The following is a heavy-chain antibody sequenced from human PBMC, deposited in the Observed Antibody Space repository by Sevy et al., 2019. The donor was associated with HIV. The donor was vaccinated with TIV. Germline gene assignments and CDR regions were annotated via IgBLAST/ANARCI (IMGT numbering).Heavy chain of an antibody. CDR3: ARGLYYYDSSGYSDAFDI. D-gene: IGHD3-22*01. CDR1: GYIFKNYW. V-gene: IGHV5-51*01. CDR2: FYPGNSDV. Sequence: GESLKISCKGSGYIFKNYWIGWVRQVPGKGLEWMGIFYPGNSDVRYSPSFQGHVTISPDKSISAAYLQWRSLKASDTAMYFCARGLYYYDSSGYSDAFDIWGQGTMVTVSS. J-gene: IGHJ3*02.